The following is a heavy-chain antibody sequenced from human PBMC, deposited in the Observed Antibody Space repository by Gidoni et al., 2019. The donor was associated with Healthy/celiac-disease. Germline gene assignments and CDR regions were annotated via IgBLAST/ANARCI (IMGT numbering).Heavy chain of an antibody. D-gene: IGHD3-22*01. CDR3: ARIFHYSDSSGYYREGGDFDY. CDR1: GYSFTSYW. J-gene: IGHJ4*02. CDR2: IYPCDSDT. V-gene: IGHV5-51*03. Sequence: EVQLVQSGAEVQKPGESLKISCKGSGYSFTSYWSGWVRQMPGKGLERMGLIYPCDSDTRYSPSFQGQVTISADKSISTADLQWSSPKASDTAMYYCARIFHYSDSSGYYREGGDFDYWGQGTLVTVSS.